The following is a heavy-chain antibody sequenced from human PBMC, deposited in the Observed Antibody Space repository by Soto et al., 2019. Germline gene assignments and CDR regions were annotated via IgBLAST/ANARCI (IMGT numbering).Heavy chain of an antibody. CDR1: GGSFSGYY. V-gene: IGHV4-34*01. J-gene: IGHJ4*02. CDR2: INHSGST. Sequence: QVQLQQWGAGLLKPSETLSLTCAVYGGSFSGYYWSWIRQPPGKGLEWIGEINHSGSTNYNPSLKSRVTISVDTSKTQFFLKLSSVTAADTAVYYCARVSIAAAGLDYWGQGTLVTVSS. CDR3: ARVSIAAAGLDY. D-gene: IGHD6-13*01.